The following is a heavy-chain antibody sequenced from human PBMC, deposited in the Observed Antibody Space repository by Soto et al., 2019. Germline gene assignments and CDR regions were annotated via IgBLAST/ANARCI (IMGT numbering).Heavy chain of an antibody. CDR3: ARASPGLEAAGYYYGMDV. J-gene: IGHJ6*02. D-gene: IGHD6-13*01. CDR1: GYTFTSYA. V-gene: IGHV1-3*01. CDR2: INAGNGNT. Sequence: QVQLVQSGAEVKKPGASVKVSCKASGYTFTSYAMNWVRQAPGQRLEWMGWINAGNGNTKYSQKFQGRVIITRDTSASTAYMELSSLRSEDTAVYYCARASPGLEAAGYYYGMDVWGQGTTVTVSS.